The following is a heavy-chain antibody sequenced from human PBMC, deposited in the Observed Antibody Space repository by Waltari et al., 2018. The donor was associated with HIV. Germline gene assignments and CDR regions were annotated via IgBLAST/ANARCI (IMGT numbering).Heavy chain of an antibody. CDR1: GSTFTNAR. D-gene: IGHD3-10*01. CDR3: TTGVFRGVRRFDY. CDR2: IKTNSEGGTT. V-gene: IGHV3-15*01. J-gene: IGHJ4*02. Sequence: EGQLVEPGGGLGKPGGTLSTSGAVSGSTFTNARMSWVRQAPGKGLEWVGRIKTNSEGGTTDYAVPVKGRFTISRDDSKNTLYLQMNSLKTDDTAVYYCTTGVFRGVRRFDYWGQGTLVTVSS.